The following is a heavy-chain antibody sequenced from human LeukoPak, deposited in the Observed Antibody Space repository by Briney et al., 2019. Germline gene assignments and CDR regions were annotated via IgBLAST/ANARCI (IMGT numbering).Heavy chain of an antibody. J-gene: IGHJ4*02. CDR3: ARLGKYYDILTGYHGYFDY. V-gene: IGHV3-7*01. Sequence: GGSLRLSCAASGFTFSSYWMSWVRQAPGKGLEWVANIKQDGSGKYYVDSVKGRFTISRDNAKNSLYLQMNSLRAEDTAVYYCARLGKYYDILTGYHGYFDYWGQGTLVTVSS. CDR2: IKQDGSGK. D-gene: IGHD3-9*01. CDR1: GFTFSSYW.